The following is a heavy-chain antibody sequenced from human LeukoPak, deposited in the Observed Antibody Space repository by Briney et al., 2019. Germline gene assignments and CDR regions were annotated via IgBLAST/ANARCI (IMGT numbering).Heavy chain of an antibody. CDR2: IRYDGSNK. V-gene: IGHV3-30*02. CDR3: AHLLEAMVRGVPLDY. D-gene: IGHD3-10*01. Sequence: PGGSLRLSCAASGFTFSSYWMSWVRQAPGKGLEWVAFIRYDGSNKYYADSVKGRFTISRDNSKNTLYLQMNSLRAEDTAVYYCAHLLEAMVRGVPLDYWGQGTLVTVSS. CDR1: GFTFSSYW. J-gene: IGHJ4*02.